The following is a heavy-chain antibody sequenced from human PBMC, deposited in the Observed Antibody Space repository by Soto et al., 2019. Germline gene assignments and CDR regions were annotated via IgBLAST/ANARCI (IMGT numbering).Heavy chain of an antibody. CDR3: TTDGSGSSIPLYYYYYGMDV. D-gene: IGHD3-10*01. CDR2: IKSKTDGGTT. J-gene: IGHJ6*02. Sequence: PGGSLRLSCAASGFTFSNAWMNWVRQAPGKGLEWVGRIKSKTDGGTTDYAAPVKGRFTISRDDSKNTLYLQMNSLKTEDTAVYYCTTDGSGSSIPLYYYYYGMDVWGQGTTVTVSS. CDR1: GFTFSNAW. V-gene: IGHV3-15*07.